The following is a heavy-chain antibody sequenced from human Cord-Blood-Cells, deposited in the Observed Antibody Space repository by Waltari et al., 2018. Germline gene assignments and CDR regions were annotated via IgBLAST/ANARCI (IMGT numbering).Heavy chain of an antibody. D-gene: IGHD6-13*01. J-gene: IGHJ4*02. Sequence: QVQLVESGGGVVQPGRSLSLPCAASGFTFSSYAMHWVRQAPGKGLEWVAVISYDGSNKYYADSVKGRFTISRDNSKNTLYLQMNSLRAEDTAVYYCARDSSSWYYWGQGTLVTVSS. V-gene: IGHV3-30-3*01. CDR1: GFTFSSYA. CDR3: ARDSSSWYY. CDR2: ISYDGSNK.